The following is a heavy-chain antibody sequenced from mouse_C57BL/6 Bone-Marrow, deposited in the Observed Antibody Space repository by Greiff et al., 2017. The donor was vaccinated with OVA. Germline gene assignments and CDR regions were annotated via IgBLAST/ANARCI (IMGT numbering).Heavy chain of an antibody. J-gene: IGHJ3*01. CDR1: GYTFTTYP. D-gene: IGHD2-3*01. V-gene: IGHV1-47*01. CDR2: FHPYNDDT. Sequence: VKLMESGAELVKPGASVKMSSKASGYTFTTYPIEWMKQNHGKSLEWIGNFHPYNDDTKYNEKFKGKATLTVEKSSSTVYLELSRLTSDDSAVYYCARGGGYYGFAYWGQGTLVTVSA. CDR3: ARGGGYYGFAY.